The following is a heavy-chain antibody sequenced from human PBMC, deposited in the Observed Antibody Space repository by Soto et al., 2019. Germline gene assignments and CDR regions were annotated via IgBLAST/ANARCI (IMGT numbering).Heavy chain of an antibody. CDR3: AKSDGSASYVSGMDV. V-gene: IGHV3-23*01. D-gene: IGHD3-10*01. Sequence: LRLSCAASGFTFSSYAMSWVRQAPGKGLEWVSAISGSGGSTYYADSVKGRFTISRDNSKNTLYLQMNSLRAEDTAVYYFAKSDGSASYVSGMDVWGQGTTDTVYS. J-gene: IGHJ6*02. CDR1: GFTFSSYA. CDR2: ISGSGGST.